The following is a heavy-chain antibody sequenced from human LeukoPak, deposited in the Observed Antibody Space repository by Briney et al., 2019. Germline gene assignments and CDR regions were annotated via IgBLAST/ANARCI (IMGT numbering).Heavy chain of an antibody. CDR3: ASGDYYDSSGGARDAFDI. V-gene: IGHV1-18*01. CDR1: GYTFTSYG. J-gene: IGHJ3*02. Sequence: ASVKVSCKASGYTFTSYGISWVRQAPGQGLEWMGWISAYNGNTNYAQKFQGRVTMTRDMSTSTVYMELSSLRSEDTAVYYCASGDYYDSSGGARDAFDIWGQGTMVTVSS. CDR2: ISAYNGNT. D-gene: IGHD3-22*01.